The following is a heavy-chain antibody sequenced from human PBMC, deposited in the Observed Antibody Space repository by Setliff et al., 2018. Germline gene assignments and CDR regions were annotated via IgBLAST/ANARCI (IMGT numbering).Heavy chain of an antibody. D-gene: IGHD3-10*01. CDR2: IYTSGST. CDR3: ARAGGYYGSGSYYNDGWFDP. CDR1: GGSISNYY. Sequence: PSETLSLTCTVSGGSISNYYWTWIRQPPGKGLDWIGYIYTSGSTNYNPSLKSRVTISVDMSKKQFSLKLSSVTAADTAVYYCARAGGYYGSGSYYNDGWFDPWGQGTLVTVSS. V-gene: IGHV4-4*08. J-gene: IGHJ5*02.